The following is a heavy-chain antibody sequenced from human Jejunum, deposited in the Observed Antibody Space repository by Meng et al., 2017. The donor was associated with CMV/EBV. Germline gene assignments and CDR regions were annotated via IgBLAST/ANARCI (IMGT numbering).Heavy chain of an antibody. D-gene: IGHD3-22*01. J-gene: IGHJ3*02. Sequence: WVRQAPGKGLEWIGSIYYSGRTHYNPSLKSRVSMSVDTSKKQFSLKLSSVTAADTAVYYCARDYYDRSGSYWDAFDIWGQGTMVTVSS. V-gene: IGHV4-39*07. CDR2: IYYSGRT. CDR3: ARDYYDRSGSYWDAFDI.